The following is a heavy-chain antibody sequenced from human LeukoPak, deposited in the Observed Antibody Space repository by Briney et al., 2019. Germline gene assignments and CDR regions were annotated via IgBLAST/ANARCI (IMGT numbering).Heavy chain of an antibody. CDR3: ARGYDFWSGYLYYYYYMDV. J-gene: IGHJ6*03. V-gene: IGHV3-21*01. D-gene: IGHD3-3*01. CDR2: ISSSSSYI. CDR1: GFTFSSYS. Sequence: PGGSLRLSCAASGFTFSSYSMNWVRQAPGKGLEWVSSISSSSSYIYYADSVKGRFTISRDNAKNSLYLQMNSLRAEDTAVYYCARGYDFWSGYLYYYYYMDVRGKGTTVTVSS.